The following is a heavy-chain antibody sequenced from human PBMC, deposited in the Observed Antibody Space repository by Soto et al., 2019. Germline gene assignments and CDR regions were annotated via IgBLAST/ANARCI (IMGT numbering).Heavy chain of an antibody. CDR1: GFTFDDYA. J-gene: IGHJ5*02. CDR3: AKDTRSAPSSSWSP. Sequence: GGSLRLSCAASGFTFDDYAMHWVRQAPGKGLEWVSGISWNSGSIGYADSVKGRSTISRDNAKNSLYLQMNSLRAEDTALYYCAKDTRSAPSSSWSPWGQGTLVTVSS. CDR2: ISWNSGSI. D-gene: IGHD6-13*01. V-gene: IGHV3-9*01.